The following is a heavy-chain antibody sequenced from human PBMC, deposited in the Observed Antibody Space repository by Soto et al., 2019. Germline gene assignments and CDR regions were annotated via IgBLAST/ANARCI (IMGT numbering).Heavy chain of an antibody. Sequence: PGESLKISCKGCGYSFTSYWIGWVRQMPGRGLEWMGIIYPGDSDTRYSPSFQGQVTISADKSISTAYLQWSSLKASDTAMYYCARSGRGYYDILTGYYKHFDYWGQGTLVTVSS. V-gene: IGHV5-51*01. CDR2: IYPGDSDT. D-gene: IGHD3-9*01. CDR1: GYSFTSYW. J-gene: IGHJ4*02. CDR3: ARSGRGYYDILTGYYKHFDY.